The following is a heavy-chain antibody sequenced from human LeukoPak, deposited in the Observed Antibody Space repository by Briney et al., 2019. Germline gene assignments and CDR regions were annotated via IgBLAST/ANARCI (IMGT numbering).Heavy chain of an antibody. CDR1: GFTFSSYS. J-gene: IGHJ6*02. V-gene: IGHV3-30*03. Sequence: GGSQRLSCAASGFTFSSYSMNWVRQAPGKGLEWVAVISYDGSNKYYADSVKGRFTFSRDNSKNTLYLQMNSLRAEDTAVYYCARDIAVASLSYYYYGMDVWGQGTTVTVSS. CDR2: ISYDGSNK. D-gene: IGHD6-19*01. CDR3: ARDIAVASLSYYYYGMDV.